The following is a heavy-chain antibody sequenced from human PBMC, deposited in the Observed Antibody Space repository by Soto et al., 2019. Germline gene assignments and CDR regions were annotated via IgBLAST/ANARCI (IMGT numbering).Heavy chain of an antibody. Sequence: SETLSLTCTVSGGSISSYYWSWIRQPPGKGLEWIGYIYYSGSTNYNPSLKSRVTISVDTSKNQFSLKLSSVTAADTAVYYCARTQSDAGYRGYPGPSDPWCPGPLVTVAS. J-gene: IGHJ5*02. V-gene: IGHV4-59*01. CDR3: ARTQSDAGYRGYPGPSDP. CDR1: GGSISSYY. CDR2: IYYSGST. D-gene: IGHD5-12*01.